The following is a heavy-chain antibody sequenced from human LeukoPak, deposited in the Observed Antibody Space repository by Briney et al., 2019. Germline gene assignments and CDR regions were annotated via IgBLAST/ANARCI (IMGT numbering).Heavy chain of an antibody. J-gene: IGHJ4*02. Sequence: SETLSLTCTVSGGPISSYYWSWIRQPPGKGLEWIGYIYYSGSTNYNPSLKSRVTISVDTSKNQFSLKLSSVTAADTSVYYCARAYPGGGNFDYWGQGTLVTVSS. D-gene: IGHD3-16*01. V-gene: IGHV4-59*01. CDR2: IYYSGST. CDR1: GGPISSYY. CDR3: ARAYPGGGNFDY.